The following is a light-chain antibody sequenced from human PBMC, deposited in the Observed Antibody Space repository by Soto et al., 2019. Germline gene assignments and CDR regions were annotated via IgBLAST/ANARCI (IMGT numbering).Light chain of an antibody. V-gene: IGKV3-20*01. J-gene: IGKJ1*01. Sequence: EIVLTQSPCTLSLSPGEGATLSFMASQSVSNNYLAWYQQKPGQAPRLLIYGASNRATGIPDRFSGSGSGTDFTLTISRLGPEDFAVYYCQQYGSSGTFGQGTKV. CDR1: QSVSNNY. CDR2: GAS. CDR3: QQYGSSGT.